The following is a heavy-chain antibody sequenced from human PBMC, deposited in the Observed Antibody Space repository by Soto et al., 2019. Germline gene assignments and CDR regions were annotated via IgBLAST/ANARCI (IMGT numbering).Heavy chain of an antibody. CDR3: ARHEQLYDHFRPTDSSSPSALFDY. CDR1: GGSISSSSYC. Sequence: PSETLSLTCTVSGGSISSSSYCWGGIRQPPGKRLEWIGIIYYSGSTYYNPSLKSRVTISVDTSKNQFSLKLSSVTAADTAVYYCARHEQLYDHFRPTDSSSPSALFDYWGQGTLVTVSS. D-gene: IGHD6-6*01. J-gene: IGHJ4*02. V-gene: IGHV4-39*01. CDR2: IYYSGST.